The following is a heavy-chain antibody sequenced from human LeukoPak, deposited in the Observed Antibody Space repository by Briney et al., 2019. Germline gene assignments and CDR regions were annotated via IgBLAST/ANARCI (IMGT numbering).Heavy chain of an antibody. J-gene: IGHJ4*02. CDR3: ARSFVGTRKSNDY. CDR2: MNPNSGNT. Sequence: ASVKVSCKASGYTFSSYDINWVRQATGQGLEWMGWMNPNSGNTGYAQRFQGRVTMTRSTSISTAYMELSSLTSDDTAVYHCARSFVGTRKSNDYWGQGTLVTVSS. CDR1: GYTFSSYD. D-gene: IGHD2-21*01. V-gene: IGHV1-8*01.